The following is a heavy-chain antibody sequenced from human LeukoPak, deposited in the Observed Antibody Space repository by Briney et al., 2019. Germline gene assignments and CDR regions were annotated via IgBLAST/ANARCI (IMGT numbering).Heavy chain of an antibody. CDR2: IYTGGSA. CDR3: TTDTSPPRY. CDR1: GFSVSRYY. Sequence: GGSLRLSCAASGFSVSRYYMNWVRQAPGKGLEWVSIIYTGGSAYYADSVKGRFTISRDNSKNTLYLQMNSLKTEDTAVYYCTTDTSPPRYWGQGTLVTVSS. V-gene: IGHV3-66*01. J-gene: IGHJ4*02.